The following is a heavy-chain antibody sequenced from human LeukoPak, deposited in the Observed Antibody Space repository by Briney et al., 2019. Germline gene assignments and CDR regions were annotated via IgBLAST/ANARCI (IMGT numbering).Heavy chain of an antibody. J-gene: IGHJ4*02. CDR1: GFTFSSYG. V-gene: IGHV3-33*01. Sequence: TGGSLRLSCAASGFTFSSYGMHWVRQAPGKGLEWVAVIWYDGSNKYYADSVKGRFTISRDNSKNTLYLQMNSLRAEDTAVYYCARDSAMVRGVTAIGGFDYWGQGTLVTVSS. D-gene: IGHD3-10*01. CDR3: ARDSAMVRGVTAIGGFDY. CDR2: IWYDGSNK.